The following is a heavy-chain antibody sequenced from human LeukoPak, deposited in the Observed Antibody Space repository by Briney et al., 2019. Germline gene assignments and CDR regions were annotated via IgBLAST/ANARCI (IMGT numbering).Heavy chain of an antibody. D-gene: IGHD3-10*01. CDR3: ASGHYYGSGSYFGWFDP. J-gene: IGHJ5*02. Sequence: SETLSLTCAVYGGSFSGYYWSWIRQPPGKGLEWIGEINNSGSTNYNPSLKSRVTISVDTSKNQFSLKLSSVTAADTAVYYCASGHYYGSGSYFGWFDPWGQGTLVTVSS. V-gene: IGHV4-34*01. CDR2: INNSGST. CDR1: GGSFSGYY.